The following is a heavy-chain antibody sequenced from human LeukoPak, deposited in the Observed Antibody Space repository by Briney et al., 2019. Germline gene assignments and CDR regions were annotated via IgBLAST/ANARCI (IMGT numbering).Heavy chain of an antibody. CDR2: IHYSTST. D-gene: IGHD3-9*01. V-gene: IGHV4-39*01. Sequence: SETLSLTCAVSGGSIYSDIFYWGWIRQTPGKGLEWLATIHYSTSTYYNPSLKSRVTISVDTSKNQFSLKLSSVTAADTAVYYCARAPTYYDILTGYYSYFDYWGQGTLVTVSS. CDR3: ARAPTYYDILTGYYSYFDY. CDR1: GGSIYSDIFY. J-gene: IGHJ4*02.